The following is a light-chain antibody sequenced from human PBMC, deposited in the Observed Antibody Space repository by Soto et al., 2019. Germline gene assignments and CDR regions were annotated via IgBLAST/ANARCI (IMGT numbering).Light chain of an antibody. CDR3: ATWDDSLNVLL. V-gene: IGLV1-44*01. J-gene: IGLJ2*01. CDR2: RNN. Sequence: QSVLTQPPSASGTPGQRVTISCSGSSSNIGSNTVHWYQQLPGTAPKLLIFRNNQRPSGVPGRISGSKSGTSASLAISGLQSADEADYYWATWDDSLNVLLFGGGTKLTVL. CDR1: SSNIGSNT.